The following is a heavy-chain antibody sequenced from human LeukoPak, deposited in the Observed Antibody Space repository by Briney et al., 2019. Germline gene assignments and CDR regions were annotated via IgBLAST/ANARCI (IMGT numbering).Heavy chain of an antibody. V-gene: IGHV4-61*01. CDR1: GVSVRSDNFY. CDR3: VRENYSSGWYGIIDY. J-gene: IGHJ4*02. Sequence: PSETLSLTCTVSGVSVRSDNFYWSWIRQPPGKGLEWIGYIYYSGNTNYNPSLKSRVTISVDTSKNQFSLKLSSVTAADTAVYYCVRENYSSGWYGIIDYWGQGTLVTVSS. D-gene: IGHD6-19*01. CDR2: IYYSGNT.